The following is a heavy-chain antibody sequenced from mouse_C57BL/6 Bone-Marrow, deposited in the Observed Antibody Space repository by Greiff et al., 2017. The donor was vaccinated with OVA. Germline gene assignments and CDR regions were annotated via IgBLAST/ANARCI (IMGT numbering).Heavy chain of an antibody. J-gene: IGHJ3*01. CDR3: ARGGTSPFAY. Sequence: VQLQQSGPELVKPGASVKISCKASGYSFTGYYMNWVKQSPEKSLEWIGEINPSTGGTNYNQKFKAKATLTVDKSSSTAYMQLKSLTSEDSAVYCCARGGTSPFAYWGQGTLVTVSA. CDR2: INPSTGGT. V-gene: IGHV1-42*01. D-gene: IGHD4-1*01. CDR1: GYSFTGYY.